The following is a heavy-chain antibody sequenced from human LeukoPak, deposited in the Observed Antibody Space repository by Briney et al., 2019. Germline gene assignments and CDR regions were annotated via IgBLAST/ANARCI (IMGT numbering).Heavy chain of an antibody. D-gene: IGHD3-3*01. Sequence: ASVKVSCKASGYTFTSYDINWVRQATGQGLEWMGWMNPNSGNTGYAQKFQGRVTMTRNTSISTAYMELSSLRSEDTAVYYCARRYYDFWSGYYSSGDPYCYYMDVWGKGTTVTVSS. CDR2: MNPNSGNT. V-gene: IGHV1-8*01. CDR1: GYTFTSYD. J-gene: IGHJ6*03. CDR3: ARRYYDFWSGYYSSGDPYCYYMDV.